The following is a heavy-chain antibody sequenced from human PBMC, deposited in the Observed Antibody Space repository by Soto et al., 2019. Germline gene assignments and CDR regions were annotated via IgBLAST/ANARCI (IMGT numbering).Heavy chain of an antibody. CDR2: IYYSGST. CDR1: VGSISSGGYY. J-gene: IGHJ4*02. D-gene: IGHD3-22*01. Sequence: PSDTLSLTCTVSVGSISSGGYYWSWIRKHRGKVLEWIGYIYYSGSTYYNPSLKSRVTISVDTSKNQFPLKLSSVTAADTDVYYCARSDYYDNKRNYWGQGTLVTVS. V-gene: IGHV4-31*03. CDR3: ARSDYYDNKRNY.